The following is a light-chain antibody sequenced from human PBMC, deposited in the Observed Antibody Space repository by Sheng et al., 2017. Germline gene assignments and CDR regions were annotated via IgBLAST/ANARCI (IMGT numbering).Light chain of an antibody. CDR1: QSISSY. CDR2: AAS. J-gene: IGKJ3*01. V-gene: IGKV1-39*01. CDR3: QQSYSTPRT. Sequence: DIQMTQSPSSLSASVGDRVTITCRASQSISSYLNWYQQKPGKAPKLLIYAASSLQSGVPSRFSGSGSGTDSTLTISSLQPEDFATYYCQQSYSTPRTFGPGPNGYQT.